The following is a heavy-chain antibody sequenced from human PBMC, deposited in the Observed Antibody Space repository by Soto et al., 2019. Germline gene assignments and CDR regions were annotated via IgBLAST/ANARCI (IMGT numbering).Heavy chain of an antibody. CDR2: IFPIFGTA. V-gene: IGHV1-69*12. CDR3: ARDPTYYYGSGSYYYFDY. D-gene: IGHD3-10*01. CDR1: GGTFSSYA. J-gene: IGHJ4*02. Sequence: QVQLVQSGAEVKKPGSSVKVSCKASGGTFSSYAISWVRQAPGQGLEWMGGIFPIFGTANYAQKFQGRVTITADESTSTAYMELSSLRSEDTAVYYCARDPTYYYGSGSYYYFDYWGQGTLVTVSS.